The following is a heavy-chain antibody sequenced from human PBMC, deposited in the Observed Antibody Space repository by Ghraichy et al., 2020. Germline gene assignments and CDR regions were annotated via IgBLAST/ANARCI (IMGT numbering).Heavy chain of an antibody. D-gene: IGHD1-1*01. V-gene: IGHV3-21*01. J-gene: IGHJ6*02. CDR2: ISSDSKYI. Sequence: ETLSLTCAASGFTFSSWSMNWVRQAPGKGLDWVSAISSDSKYIYYADSVKGRFTISRDNAKSSLYLQMNSLGAEDTAVYYCARITSSGPYGMDVWGQGTTVTVSS. CDR3: ARITSSGPYGMDV. CDR1: GFTFSSWS.